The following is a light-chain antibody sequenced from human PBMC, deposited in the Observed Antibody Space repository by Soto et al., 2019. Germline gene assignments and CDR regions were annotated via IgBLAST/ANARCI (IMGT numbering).Light chain of an antibody. CDR2: AAS. Sequence: EIVLTQSPGTLSLSPGERATLSCIASQSISVTYLAWYQQKPGQAPRLLIYAASSRATGIPDRFSGGGSGTDFTLTISRLEPEDFAVYYCQQCGSSPWTFGQGTKVDIK. CDR3: QQCGSSPWT. V-gene: IGKV3-20*01. CDR1: QSISVTY. J-gene: IGKJ1*01.